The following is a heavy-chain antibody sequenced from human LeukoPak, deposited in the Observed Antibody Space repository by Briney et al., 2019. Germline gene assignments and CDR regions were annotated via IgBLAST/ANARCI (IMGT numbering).Heavy chain of an antibody. CDR1: GGSVSSGSYY. J-gene: IGHJ6*02. V-gene: IGHV4-61*01. D-gene: IGHD2-21*02. CDR3: ARGDLTLYYYYGMDV. Sequence: SETLSLTCTVSGGSVSSGSYYRSWIRQPPGKGLEWIGYIYYSGSTNYNPSLKSRVTISVDTSKNQFSLKLSSVTAADTAVYYCARGDLTLYYYYGMDVWGQGTTVTVSS. CDR2: IYYSGST.